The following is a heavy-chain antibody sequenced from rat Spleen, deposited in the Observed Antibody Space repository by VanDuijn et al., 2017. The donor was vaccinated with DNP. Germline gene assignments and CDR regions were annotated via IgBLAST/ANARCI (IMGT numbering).Heavy chain of an antibody. CDR1: GYSITSNY. J-gene: IGHJ1*01. Sequence: EVQLQESGPGLVKPSQSLSLTCSVTGYSITSNYWGWIRKFPGNKMEWMGYISYSGSTSYNPSLKSRISITRDTSKRQFFLQLNSVTTEDTATYYCARGLNYGGYNYYWYFDFWGPGTMVTVSS. D-gene: IGHD1-11*01. V-gene: IGHV3-1*01. CDR2: ISYSGST. CDR3: ARGLNYGGYNYYWYFDF.